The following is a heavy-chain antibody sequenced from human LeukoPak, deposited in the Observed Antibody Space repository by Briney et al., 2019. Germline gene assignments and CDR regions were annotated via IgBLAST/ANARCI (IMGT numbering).Heavy chain of an antibody. CDR1: GGSISSGGYY. D-gene: IGHD3-22*01. V-gene: IGHV4-31*03. Sequence: SQILSLTCTVSGGSISSGGYYWSWIRQHPGKGLEWIGYIYYSGSTYYNPSLKSRVTISVDTSKNQFSLKLSSVTAADTAVYYCARGFGKNYYDSSGYYGFDYWGQGTLVTVSS. CDR3: ARGFGKNYYDSSGYYGFDY. CDR2: IYYSGST. J-gene: IGHJ4*02.